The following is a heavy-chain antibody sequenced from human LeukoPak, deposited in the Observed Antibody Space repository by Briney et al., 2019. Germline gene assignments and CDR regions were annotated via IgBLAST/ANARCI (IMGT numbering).Heavy chain of an antibody. V-gene: IGHV4-34*01. D-gene: IGHD3-10*01. CDR2: INHSGST. Sequence: SETLSLTCAVYGGSFSGYYWSWIRQPPGKGLEWIGEINHSGSTNYNPSLKSRVTISVDTSKNQFSLKLSSMTAADTAVYYCAREGYGSFDYWGQGTLVTVSS. J-gene: IGHJ4*02. CDR3: AREGYGSFDY. CDR1: GGSFSGYY.